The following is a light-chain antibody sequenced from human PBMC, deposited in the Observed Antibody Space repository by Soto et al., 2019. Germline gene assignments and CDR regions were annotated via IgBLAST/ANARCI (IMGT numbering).Light chain of an antibody. CDR2: DAS. V-gene: IGKV3-11*01. CDR1: QSVSTS. J-gene: IGKJ1*01. CDR3: QVRDVWPS. Sequence: IVLTQSPATLSLSPGDRAALSCRASQSVSTSLAWYQHKPGQAPRLFIYDASKRAPGIPARFSGRGSGTDFTLTISSLEPEDFAVYYCQVRDVWPSFGQGTKVEIK.